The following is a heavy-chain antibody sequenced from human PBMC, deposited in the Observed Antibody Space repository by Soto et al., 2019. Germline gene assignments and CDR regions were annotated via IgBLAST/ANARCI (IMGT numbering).Heavy chain of an antibody. J-gene: IGHJ5*01. Sequence: EVQLVESGGGLVQPGGSLRLSCAASGFTFFAYWINWVRQVPGKGLVWVSRINSDGSHTSYADSVRGRFTISRDNSKNTGYLQMNSLTAEDTAVYSWAKDVYYGDYAGENWFDSWGQGSLVTVSS. CDR1: GFTFFAYW. CDR2: INSDGSHT. V-gene: IGHV3-74*01. CDR3: AKDVYYGDYAGENWFDS. D-gene: IGHD4-17*01.